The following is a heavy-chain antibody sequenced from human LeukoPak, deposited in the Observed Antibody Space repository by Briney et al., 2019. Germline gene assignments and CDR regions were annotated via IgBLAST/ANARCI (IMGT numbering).Heavy chain of an antibody. Sequence: GGSLRLSCAASGFTFSSYAMSWVRQAPGKGLEWVSAISGSGGSTYYADSVKGRFTISRDNSKNTLYLQMNSLRAEDTAVYYCAKIDSSGYYESLDYWGQGTLVTVSS. V-gene: IGHV3-23*01. CDR3: AKIDSSGYYESLDY. J-gene: IGHJ4*02. CDR2: ISGSGGST. D-gene: IGHD3-22*01. CDR1: GFTFSSYA.